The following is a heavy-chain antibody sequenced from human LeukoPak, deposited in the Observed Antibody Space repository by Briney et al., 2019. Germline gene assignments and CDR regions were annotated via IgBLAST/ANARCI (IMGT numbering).Heavy chain of an antibody. D-gene: IGHD1-26*01. CDR1: SSSISSPYY. CDR2: VYHSGST. Sequence: SETLSLTCAVSSSSISSPYYWGWIRQSPGKXXEWIGSVYHSGSTHYNPSLKSRVTISVDTSKNQFSLKLSSVTAADTAVYYCARNISGSYFDNWGQGTLVTVSS. J-gene: IGHJ4*02. V-gene: IGHV4-38-2*01. CDR3: ARNISGSYFDN.